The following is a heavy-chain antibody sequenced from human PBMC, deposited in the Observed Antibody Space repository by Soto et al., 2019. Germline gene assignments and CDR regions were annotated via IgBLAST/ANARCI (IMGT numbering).Heavy chain of an antibody. CDR1: GFTFSDYY. D-gene: IGHD6-19*01. Sequence: GGSLRLSCAASGFTFSDYYMSWIRQAPGKGLEWVSYISSSSSYTNYADSVKGRFTISRDNAKNSLYLQMNSLRAEDTAVYYCARVYSSGWDLFDSWGQGTLVTVSS. CDR2: ISSSSSYT. CDR3: ARVYSSGWDLFDS. V-gene: IGHV3-11*06. J-gene: IGHJ4*02.